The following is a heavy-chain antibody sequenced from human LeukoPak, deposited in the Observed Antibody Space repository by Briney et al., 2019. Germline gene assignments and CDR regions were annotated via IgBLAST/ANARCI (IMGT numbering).Heavy chain of an antibody. CDR1: GGTFISYA. V-gene: IGHV1-69*13. Sequence: SVKVSCKASGGTFISYAISWVRQAPGQGLEWMGGIIPIFGTANYAQKFQGRVTITADESTSTAYMELSSLRSEDTAVYYCARVVVRDANNYKDYWGQGTLVTVSS. J-gene: IGHJ4*02. D-gene: IGHD5-24*01. CDR2: IIPIFGTA. CDR3: ARVVVRDANNYKDY.